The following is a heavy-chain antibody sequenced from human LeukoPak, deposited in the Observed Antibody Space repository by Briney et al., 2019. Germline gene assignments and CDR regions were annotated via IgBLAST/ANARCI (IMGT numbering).Heavy chain of an antibody. Sequence: SVKVSCKASGFTFTSFSMQWVRQARGQRLEWIGWIAVGSGNTNYAQKFQGRVTITRDMSTSTAYMELSSLRSEDTAVYYCAAVFGSGYYYYFDYWGRGTLVTVSS. V-gene: IGHV1-58*02. D-gene: IGHD3-22*01. CDR1: GFTFTSFS. CDR3: AAVFGSGYYYYFDY. CDR2: IAVGSGNT. J-gene: IGHJ4*02.